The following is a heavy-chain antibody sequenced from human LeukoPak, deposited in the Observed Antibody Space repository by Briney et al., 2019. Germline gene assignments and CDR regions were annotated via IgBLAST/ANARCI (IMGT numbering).Heavy chain of an antibody. J-gene: IGHJ4*02. D-gene: IGHD5-12*01. Sequence: ASVKVSCKVSGYTLTELSMHWVRQAPGKGLEWMGGFDPEDGETIYAQKFQGRVTMTEDTSTDTAYVELSSLRSEDTAVYYCATVVLYSGYYFDYWGQGTLVTVSS. V-gene: IGHV1-24*01. CDR3: ATVVLYSGYYFDY. CDR2: FDPEDGET. CDR1: GYTLTELS.